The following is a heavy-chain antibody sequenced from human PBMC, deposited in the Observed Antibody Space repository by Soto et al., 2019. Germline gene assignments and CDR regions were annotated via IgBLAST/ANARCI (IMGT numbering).Heavy chain of an antibody. CDR2: ISAYNGNT. D-gene: IGHD6-6*01. Sequence: QVQLLQSGAEVKKPGASVKVSCKASGYTFTNYGITWVRQAPGQGLEWMGWISAYNGNTHYTQRLQGRVTMTTDTSTSKAYMELRGLRSDDTAVYYCAGVRQLVGYFYYYMDVWGKGTTVTVSS. CDR1: GYTFTNYG. V-gene: IGHV1-18*01. J-gene: IGHJ6*03. CDR3: AGVRQLVGYFYYYMDV.